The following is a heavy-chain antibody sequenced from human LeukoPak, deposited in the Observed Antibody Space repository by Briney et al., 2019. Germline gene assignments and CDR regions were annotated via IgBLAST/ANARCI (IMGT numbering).Heavy chain of an antibody. J-gene: IGHJ1*01. CDR2: INPTGGTT. V-gene: IGHV1-46*01. Sequence: ASVKVSCKASGYTFTSYYIHWVRQAPGQGLDWMGIINPTGGTTSYAQKSQGRVTMTRDMSTSTVYMELSSLRSEDTAVYYCAREASIGYYYDSSGYYPGGCFQHWGQGTLVTVSS. D-gene: IGHD3-22*01. CDR1: GYTFTSYY. CDR3: AREASIGYYYDSSGYYPGGCFQH.